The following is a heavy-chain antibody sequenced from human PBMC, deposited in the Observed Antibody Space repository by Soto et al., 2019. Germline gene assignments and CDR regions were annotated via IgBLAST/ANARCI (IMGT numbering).Heavy chain of an antibody. CDR1: GFTFSSYA. J-gene: IGHJ6*02. V-gene: IGHV3-23*01. Sequence: GGSLRLSCAASGFTFSSYAMSWVRQAPGKGLEWVSAISGSGGSTYYADSVKGRFTISRDNSKNTLYLQMNSLRAEDTAVYYCAKSGYSSGWSFGLYYYYYGMDVWGQGTTVTVSS. CDR3: AKSGYSSGWSFGLYYYYYGMDV. D-gene: IGHD6-19*01. CDR2: ISGSGGST.